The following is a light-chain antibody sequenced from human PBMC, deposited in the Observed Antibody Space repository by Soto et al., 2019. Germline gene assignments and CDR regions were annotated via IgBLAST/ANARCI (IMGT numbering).Light chain of an antibody. V-gene: IGLV1-40*01. CDR1: SSNIGAGYD. Sequence: QSVLTQPPSVSGAPGQRVTISCTGSSSNIGAGYDVHWYQQLPGTAPKLLIYGNSNRPSGVPDRFSGSKSGASASLAITGLQADDEADYYCQSYDSSLSAPYVFGTGTKVTV. CDR3: QSYDSSLSAPYV. CDR2: GNS. J-gene: IGLJ1*01.